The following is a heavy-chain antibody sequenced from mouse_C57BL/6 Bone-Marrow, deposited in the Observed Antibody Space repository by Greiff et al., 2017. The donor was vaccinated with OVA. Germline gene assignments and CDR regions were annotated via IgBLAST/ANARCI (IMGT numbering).Heavy chain of an antibody. CDR2: ISDGGSYT. CDR3: ARGPTVVATDY. Sequence: EVQRVESGGGLVKPGGSLKLSCAASGFTFSSYAMSWVRQTPEKRLEWVATISDGGSYTYYPDNVKGRFTISRDNAKNNLYLQMSHLKSEDTAMYYCARGPTVVATDYWGQGTTLTVSS. V-gene: IGHV5-4*01. D-gene: IGHD1-1*01. CDR1: GFTFSSYA. J-gene: IGHJ2*01.